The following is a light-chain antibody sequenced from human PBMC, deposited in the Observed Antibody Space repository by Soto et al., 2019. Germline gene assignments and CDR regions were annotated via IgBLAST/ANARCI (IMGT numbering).Light chain of an antibody. J-gene: IGKJ4*01. CDR3: QQINSFPVT. CDR2: DAP. CDR1: QGISSY. V-gene: IGKV1-9*01. Sequence: DIQLTQSPSFLSASVGDRVTITCRASQGISSYLAWYQQRPGKAPKLLIYDAPTLQSGVPSGFSGSGSGTEFTLTISSLQPEDFATYYCQQINSFPVTFGGGTKVDNK.